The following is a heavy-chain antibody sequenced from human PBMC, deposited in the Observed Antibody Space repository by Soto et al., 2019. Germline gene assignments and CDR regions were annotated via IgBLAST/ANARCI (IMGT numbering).Heavy chain of an antibody. CDR3: VRDPGAASFDF. CDR2: INTSNDNK. V-gene: IGHV1-18*01. J-gene: IGHJ4*02. CDR1: GYTFTNYG. D-gene: IGHD2-15*01. Sequence: ASVKVSCKASGYTFTNYGISWVRQAPGEGLEWVGWINTSNDNKLYAQKLQGRLTLTTDTSTSTAYMDLTTLRSDDTAVYFCVRDPGAASFDFWAQGTLVTVSS.